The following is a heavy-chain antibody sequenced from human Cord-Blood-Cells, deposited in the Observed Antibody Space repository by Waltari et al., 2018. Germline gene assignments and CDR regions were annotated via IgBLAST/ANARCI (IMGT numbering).Heavy chain of an antibody. V-gene: IGHV4-39*01. CDR3: ARHAPYSSSLYYFDY. D-gene: IGHD6-13*01. J-gene: IGHJ4*02. CDR2: IYYSGST. Sequence: QLQLQESGPGLVKPSETLSLTCTVSGGSISSSSYYCGWIRQPPGKGLEWIGSIYYSGSTYYNPSLKSRVTISVDTSKNQFSLKLSSVTAADTAVYYCARHAPYSSSLYYFDYWGQGTLVTVSS. CDR1: GGSISSSSYY.